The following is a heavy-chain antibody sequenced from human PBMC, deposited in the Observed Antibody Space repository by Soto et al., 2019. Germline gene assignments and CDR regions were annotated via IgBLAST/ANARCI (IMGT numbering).Heavy chain of an antibody. CDR2: IIPIFGTA. D-gene: IGHD2-2*01. CDR3: ALSSTSLQPNNWFDP. Sequence: GASVKVSCKASGGTFSSYAISWVRQAPGQGLEWMGGIIPIFGTANYAQKFQGRVTITADKSTSTAYMELSSLRSEDTAVYYCALSSTSLQPNNWFDPWGQGTLVTAPQ. CDR1: GGTFSSYA. V-gene: IGHV1-69*06. J-gene: IGHJ5*02.